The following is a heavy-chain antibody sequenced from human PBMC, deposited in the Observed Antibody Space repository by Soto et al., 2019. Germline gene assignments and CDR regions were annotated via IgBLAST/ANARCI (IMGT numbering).Heavy chain of an antibody. CDR1: GFTVSSNY. CDR2: IYSGGST. Sequence: PGGSLRLSCAASGFTVSSNYMSWVRQAPGKGLEWVSVIYSGGSTYYADSVKGRFTISRDNSKNTLYLQMNSLRAEDTAVYYCAREFGDGYNYAFDIWGQGTMVTVS. V-gene: IGHV3-53*01. CDR3: AREFGDGYNYAFDI. J-gene: IGHJ3*02. D-gene: IGHD5-12*01.